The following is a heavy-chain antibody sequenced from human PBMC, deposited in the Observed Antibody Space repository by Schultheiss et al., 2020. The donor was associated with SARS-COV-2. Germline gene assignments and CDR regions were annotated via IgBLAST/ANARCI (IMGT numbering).Heavy chain of an antibody. CDR1: GGSISSGGYY. Sequence: SQTLSLTCTVSGGSISSGGYYWSWIRQHPGKGLEWIGYIYYTGSAFCNPSLKSRVTISVDTSKNQFSLKLSSVTAADTAVYYCARDAVDCSSSSCPTTQLYYYYYYGMDVWGQGTTVTVSS. D-gene: IGHD2-2*01. CDR3: ARDAVDCSSSSCPTTQLYYYYYYGMDV. CDR2: IYYTGSA. J-gene: IGHJ6*02. V-gene: IGHV4-31*03.